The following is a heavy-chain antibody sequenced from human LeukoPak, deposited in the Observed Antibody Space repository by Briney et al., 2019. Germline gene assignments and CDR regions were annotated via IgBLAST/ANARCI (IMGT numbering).Heavy chain of an antibody. D-gene: IGHD3-22*01. CDR2: INHSGST. Sequence: PSETLSLTCAVYGGSFSGYYWSWIRQPPGKGLEWIGEINHSGSTNYNPSLKSRVTISVDTSKNQFSLKLSSVTAADTAVYYCAREGDSSGYYYGFFNYWGQGTLVTVSS. J-gene: IGHJ4*02. CDR3: AREGDSSGYYYGFFNY. V-gene: IGHV4-34*01. CDR1: GGSFSGYY.